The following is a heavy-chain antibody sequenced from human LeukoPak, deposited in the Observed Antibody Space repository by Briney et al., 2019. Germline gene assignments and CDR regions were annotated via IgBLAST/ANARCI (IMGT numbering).Heavy chain of an antibody. J-gene: IGHJ5*02. D-gene: IGHD6-13*01. CDR1: GFTFSSYS. V-gene: IGHV3-21*01. Sequence: GGSLRLSCAASGFTFSSYSMNWVRQAPGKGLEWVSSISSSYIYYADSVKGRFTISRDNAKNSLYLQMNSLRAEDTAVYYCARQLRKQQPRASRNWFDPWGQGTLVTVSS. CDR2: ISSSYI. CDR3: ARQLRKQQPRASRNWFDP.